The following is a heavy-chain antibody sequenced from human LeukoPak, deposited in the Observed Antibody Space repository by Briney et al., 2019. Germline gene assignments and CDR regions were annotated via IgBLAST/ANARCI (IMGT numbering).Heavy chain of an antibody. D-gene: IGHD2-2*01. Sequence: SETLSLTCAVYGGSFSGYYWSWIRQPPGKGLEWIGEINHSGSTNYNPSLKSRVTISVDTSKNQFSLKLSSVTAADTAVYYCARAPYCSSTSCADGGYYYGMDVWGQGTTVTVSS. CDR3: ARAPYCSSTSCADGGYYYGMDV. J-gene: IGHJ6*02. CDR2: INHSGST. CDR1: GGSFSGYY. V-gene: IGHV4-34*01.